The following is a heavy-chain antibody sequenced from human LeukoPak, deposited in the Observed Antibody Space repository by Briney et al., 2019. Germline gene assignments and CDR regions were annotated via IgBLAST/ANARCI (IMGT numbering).Heavy chain of an antibody. Sequence: PGGSLRLSCAASGFTFSSYAMSWVRQAPGKGLEWVSAISGRGGGTYYADSVKGRFTISRDNSKNTLSLQMNSLRAEDTAAYYCANHPFDYWGQGTLVTVSS. V-gene: IGHV3-23*01. CDR3: ANHPFDY. J-gene: IGHJ4*02. CDR2: ISGRGGGT. CDR1: GFTFSSYA.